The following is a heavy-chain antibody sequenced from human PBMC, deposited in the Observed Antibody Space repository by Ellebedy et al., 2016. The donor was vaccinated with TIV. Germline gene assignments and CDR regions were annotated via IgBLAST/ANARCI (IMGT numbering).Heavy chain of an antibody. D-gene: IGHD5-18*01. V-gene: IGHV1-24*01. J-gene: IGHJ5*02. CDR3: AAVRIQIWFPNWFDP. Sequence: ASVKVSCKVSGHTLMELSMHWVRQAPGQGLEWMGIISPTGGTTTYAQKFQGRVTMTEDTSTDTVYMELSSLRSEDTAVYYCAAVRIQIWFPNWFDPWGQGTLVTVSS. CDR1: GHTLMELS. CDR2: ISPTGGTT.